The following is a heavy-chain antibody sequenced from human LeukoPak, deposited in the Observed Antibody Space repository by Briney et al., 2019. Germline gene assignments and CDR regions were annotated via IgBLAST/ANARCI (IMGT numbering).Heavy chain of an antibody. CDR1: GFSFGNSG. Sequence: GGSLRLSCAASGFSFGNSGMSWVRQAPGEGLEWVSHITGTGGSTYYADSVKGRFTISRDNSKNTLYLEMKSLRAEDTAVYYCARTMIVSYYFDYWGQGTLVTVSS. CDR2: ITGTGGST. CDR3: ARTMIVSYYFDY. V-gene: IGHV3-23*01. J-gene: IGHJ4*02. D-gene: IGHD3-22*01.